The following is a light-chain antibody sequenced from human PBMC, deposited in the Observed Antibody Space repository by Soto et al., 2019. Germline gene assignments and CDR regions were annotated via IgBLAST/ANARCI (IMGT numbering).Light chain of an antibody. V-gene: IGKV1-9*01. J-gene: IGKJ4*01. CDR3: QHFNSYPLT. CDR2: AAS. CDR1: QGISTY. Sequence: DIQLLQSPSFLCASVGDRVTITCRASQGISTYLAWYQQKPGKAPKLLIYAASTLQTGVPSRFSGSGSGTEFTLTISSLQPEDFATFYCQHFNSYPLTFGGGTKVEIK.